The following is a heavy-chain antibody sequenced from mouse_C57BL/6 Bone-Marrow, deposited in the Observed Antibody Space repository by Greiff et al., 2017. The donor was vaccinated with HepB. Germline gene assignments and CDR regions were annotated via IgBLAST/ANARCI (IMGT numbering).Heavy chain of an antibody. V-gene: IGHV6-6*01. CDR1: VSTFRAAW. Sequence: LQQSGGGLVQPGGSLKLPCAALVSTFRAAWLDWVRQSPEKGLEWVAEFRNKANSHATYYAESVKGSFTISRDDSKSSVYMQMNSLRAADTGIYYSARNYGRSHWYFDVGGTGTTATVS. J-gene: IGHJ1*03. CDR3: ARNYGRSHWYFDV. CDR2: FRNKANSHAT. D-gene: IGHD1-1*01.